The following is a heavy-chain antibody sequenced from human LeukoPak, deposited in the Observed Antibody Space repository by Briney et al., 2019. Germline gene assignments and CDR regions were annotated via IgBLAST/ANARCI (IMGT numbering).Heavy chain of an antibody. J-gene: IGHJ6*03. D-gene: IGHD2-21*01. V-gene: IGHV4-39*01. CDR3: ARHIADSYTDV. CDR2: IYYTGGT. Sequence: PSETLSLTCTVSDGSISNSGYYWGWIRQPPGKGLEWIGHIYYTGGTFYSPSLKSRVTISVDTSKNHFSLKLTSVTAADTSIYFCARHIADSYTDVWGKGTTVTVS. CDR1: DGSISNSGYY.